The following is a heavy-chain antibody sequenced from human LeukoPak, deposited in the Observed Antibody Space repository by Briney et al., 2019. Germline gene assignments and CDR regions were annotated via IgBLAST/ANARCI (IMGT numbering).Heavy chain of an antibody. Sequence: SETLSLTCTASGYSISSDYYWGWIRQPPGKGLEWIGSIYDSGSTYYNPSLKSRVTISVDTSKNQFSLKLSCVTAADTAVYYCARAVGQWPGNHYYYYYLDVWGKGTTVTVSS. D-gene: IGHD6-19*01. V-gene: IGHV4-38-2*02. CDR3: ARAVGQWPGNHYYYYYLDV. CDR2: IYDSGST. J-gene: IGHJ6*03. CDR1: GYSISSDYY.